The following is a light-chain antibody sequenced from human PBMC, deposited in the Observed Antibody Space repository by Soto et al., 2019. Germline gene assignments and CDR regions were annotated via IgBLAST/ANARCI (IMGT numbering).Light chain of an antibody. Sequence: DIVVTQSPDSLALSLGERATISCTSSQSLFSRSNNKSFLAWYRQKSGQPPELLISWASNREFGVPDRFSGSGSVTNFTLTLTSLQAEDVAIYYCQQYHSAPRTFGQGTKVQIK. V-gene: IGKV4-1*01. J-gene: IGKJ1*01. CDR2: WAS. CDR3: QQYHSAPRT. CDR1: QSLFSRSNNKSF.